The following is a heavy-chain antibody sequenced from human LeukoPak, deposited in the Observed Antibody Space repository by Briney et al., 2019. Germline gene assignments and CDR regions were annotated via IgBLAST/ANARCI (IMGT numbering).Heavy chain of an antibody. J-gene: IGHJ6*02. Sequence: PSETLSLTCTVSGGSISSYYWSWIRQPAGKGLEWIGRIYTSGSTNYNPSLKSRVTMSVDTSKNQFSLKLSSVTAADTAVYYCARVYGSGSYPYYYYGMDVWGQGTTVTVSS. CDR2: IYTSGST. CDR3: ARVYGSGSYPYYYYGMDV. D-gene: IGHD3-10*01. CDR1: GGSISSYY. V-gene: IGHV4-4*07.